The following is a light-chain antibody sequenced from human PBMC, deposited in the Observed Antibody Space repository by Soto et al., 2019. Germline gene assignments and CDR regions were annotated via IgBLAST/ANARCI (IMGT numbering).Light chain of an antibody. CDR3: QSYDSSLSVV. CDR1: SSNIGAGYD. Sequence: QSVLKQPPSVSGAPGQRVTISCTGSSSNIGAGYDVHWYQQLPGTTPKLLIYGNSNRPSGVPDRFSGSKSGTSASLAITGLQAEDEADYYCQSYDSSLSVVFGGGTEVTVL. V-gene: IGLV1-40*01. J-gene: IGLJ2*01. CDR2: GNS.